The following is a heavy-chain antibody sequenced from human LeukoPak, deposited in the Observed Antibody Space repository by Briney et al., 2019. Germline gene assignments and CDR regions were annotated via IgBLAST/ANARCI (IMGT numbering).Heavy chain of an antibody. J-gene: IGHJ4*02. V-gene: IGHV4-38-2*02. D-gene: IGHD6-13*01. Sequence: SETLSLTCTVSGYSISSGYYWGWIRQPPGKGLEWIGRIYSSGGTNYNPSLESRVTMSVDTSKNQLSLKLSSVTAADTAVYYCARDVVAAAGTWDYWGQGTLVTVSS. CDR2: IYSSGGT. CDR3: ARDVVAAAGTWDY. CDR1: GYSISSGYY.